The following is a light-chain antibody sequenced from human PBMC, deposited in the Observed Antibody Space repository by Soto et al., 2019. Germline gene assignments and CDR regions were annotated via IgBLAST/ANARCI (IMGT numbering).Light chain of an antibody. J-gene: IGKJ1*01. CDR2: AAS. CDR1: RGVSSGY. CDR3: QHYDISSWT. Sequence: ELVLTQSPGTLSLSPGERATLSCRASRGVSSGYLAWYQQKPGQAPRPLIYAASHRATGIPGRFSGSGFGTDFTLTISRLEPEDFAVYYCQHYDISSWTFGQGTKVEI. V-gene: IGKV3-20*01.